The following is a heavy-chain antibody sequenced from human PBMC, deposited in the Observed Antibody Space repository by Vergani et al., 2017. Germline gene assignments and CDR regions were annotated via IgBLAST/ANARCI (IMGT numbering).Heavy chain of an antibody. CDR3: ARGLRHLDY. Sequence: QVQLVESGGGVVQPGRSLRLSCAASGFTFSSYGMHWVRQAPGKGLEWVAVIWYDGSNKYYADSVKGRFTISRDNSKNTLYLQMNSLRAEDTAVYYCARGLRHLDYWGQGTLFTVSS. CDR1: GFTFSSYG. V-gene: IGHV3-33*01. CDR2: IWYDGSNK. J-gene: IGHJ4*02.